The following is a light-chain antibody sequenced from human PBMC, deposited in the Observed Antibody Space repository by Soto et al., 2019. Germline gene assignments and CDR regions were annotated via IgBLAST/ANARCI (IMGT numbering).Light chain of an antibody. CDR3: QHYGDSPWT. CDR2: GAS. J-gene: IGKJ1*01. V-gene: IGKV3-20*01. CDR1: QSVSTNS. Sequence: EIVLTQSPGTLSLSPGERATLSCRASQSVSTNSLAWYRQKPGQTPSLIIYGASTRATGIPDRFSGSVSGTDFTLTISRLKPEDFAVYYCQHYGDSPWTFGQGTQVEIK.